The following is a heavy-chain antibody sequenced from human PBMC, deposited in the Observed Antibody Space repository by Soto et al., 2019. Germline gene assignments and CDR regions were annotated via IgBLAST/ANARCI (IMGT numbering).Heavy chain of an antibody. V-gene: IGHV3-30-3*01. Sequence: GALSLSCAVSGFTFSRHAIHCVRQAPGKGLERVAVILYDGSNKNYADPEKGRFTISRATSKNTLHLQMNSLRPEDTALYYCARDRFSSDWCDIDNWGQGTLVTVSS. CDR1: GFTFSRHA. J-gene: IGHJ4*02. CDR3: ARDRFSSDWCDIDN. D-gene: IGHD6-19*01. CDR2: ILYDGSNK.